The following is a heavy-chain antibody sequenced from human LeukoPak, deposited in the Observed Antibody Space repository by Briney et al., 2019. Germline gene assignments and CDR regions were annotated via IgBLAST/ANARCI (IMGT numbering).Heavy chain of an antibody. J-gene: IGHJ4*02. V-gene: IGHV3-23*01. D-gene: IGHD2-21*01. CDR1: GFTFSSYA. CDR2: ISGSGGST. Sequence: GGSLRLSCAASGFTFSSYAMSWVRQAPGKGWEWVSAISGSGGSTYYADSVKGRFTISRDNSKNTLYLQMNSLRAEDTAVYYCAKDFRIGYSAHFDYWGQGALVTVSS. CDR3: AKDFRIGYSAHFDY.